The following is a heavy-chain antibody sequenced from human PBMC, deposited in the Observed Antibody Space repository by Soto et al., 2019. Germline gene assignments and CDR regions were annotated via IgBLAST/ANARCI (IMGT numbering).Heavy chain of an antibody. J-gene: IGHJ4*02. D-gene: IGHD1-26*01. CDR3: ASGGAGSGPFTWELPDH. CDR1: GNTFTYRY. CDR2: ITPFNGEV. V-gene: IGHV1-45*02. Sequence: QMQLVQSGAEVKKTGSSVTVSCKALGNTFTYRYLHWGRQAPGQALEWMGWITPFNGEVHYAQKLQERVTITRDRSINTAYMRMSSLRSEDTAMYYCASGGAGSGPFTWELPDHWGQRTLVTVSS.